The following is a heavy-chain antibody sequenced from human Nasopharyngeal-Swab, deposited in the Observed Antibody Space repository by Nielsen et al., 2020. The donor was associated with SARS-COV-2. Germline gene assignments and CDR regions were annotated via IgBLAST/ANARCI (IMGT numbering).Heavy chain of an antibody. D-gene: IGHD3-16*01. V-gene: IGHV3-7*03. J-gene: IGHJ5*01. Sequence: GGSLRLSCATSGFVFTTYWMTWVRQAPGKGLEWLALIKQDGCEKYYADSVKGRFTISRDNAENSLFLQMDSLTGDDTAIYYCARNTLLDSWGQGTLVAVSS. CDR1: GFVFTTYW. CDR2: IKQDGCEK. CDR3: ARNTLLDS.